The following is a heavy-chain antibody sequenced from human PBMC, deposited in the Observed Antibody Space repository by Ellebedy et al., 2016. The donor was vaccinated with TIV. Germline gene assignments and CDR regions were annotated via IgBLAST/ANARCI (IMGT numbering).Heavy chain of an antibody. V-gene: IGHV1-3*01. Sequence: AASVKVSCKASGYTFSTYAVHWVRQAPGQRLEWMGWINPGNGNTKYSQSFQGRVTISRDTSASTAYMELSSLRSEETGIYYCARDPDCSGGRCYGSFGMDVWGQGTTVTVSS. CDR1: GYTFSTYA. CDR3: ARDPDCSGGRCYGSFGMDV. J-gene: IGHJ6*02. D-gene: IGHD2-15*01. CDR2: INPGNGNT.